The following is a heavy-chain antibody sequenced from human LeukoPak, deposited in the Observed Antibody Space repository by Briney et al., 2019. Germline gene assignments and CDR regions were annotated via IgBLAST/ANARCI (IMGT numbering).Heavy chain of an antibody. Sequence: PGGSLRLSCAASGFTFSSYAMHWVRQAPGKGLEWVAVISYDGSNKYYADSVKGRFTISRDNAKNSLYLQMNSLRAEDTAVYYCARDRGYSSSCLNYWGQGTLVTVSS. CDR2: ISYDGSNK. CDR3: ARDRGYSSSCLNY. V-gene: IGHV3-30-3*01. CDR1: GFTFSSYA. J-gene: IGHJ4*02. D-gene: IGHD6-13*01.